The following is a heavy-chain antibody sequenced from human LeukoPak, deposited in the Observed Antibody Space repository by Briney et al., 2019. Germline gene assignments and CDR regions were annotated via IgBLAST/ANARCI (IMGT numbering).Heavy chain of an antibody. V-gene: IGHV3-9*01. J-gene: IGHJ4*02. Sequence: GGSLRPSCAASGFTFDDYAMHWVRQAPGKGLEWVSGISWSSDSIDYADSVKGRFTISRDNAKNSLYLQLNSLRAEDTALYYCAKSSGWYSNWGQGTLVTVSS. CDR1: GFTFDDYA. D-gene: IGHD6-19*01. CDR3: AKSSGWYSN. CDR2: ISWSSDSI.